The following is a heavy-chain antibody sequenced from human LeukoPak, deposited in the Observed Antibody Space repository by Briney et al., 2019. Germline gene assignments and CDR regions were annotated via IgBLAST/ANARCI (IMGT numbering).Heavy chain of an antibody. CDR1: GGSISSVGYY. Sequence: SQTLSLTCPVSGGSISSVGYYWSWIRQPPGKGLEWIGYIYYSGSTYYNPSLKSRVTISVDTSKSQFSLKLSSVTAADTAVYYCARAFAYYYFSSGYVASRPYYWGQGTLVTVSS. D-gene: IGHD3-3*01. CDR3: ARAFAYYYFSSGYVASRPYY. V-gene: IGHV4-31*03. J-gene: IGHJ4*02. CDR2: IYYSGST.